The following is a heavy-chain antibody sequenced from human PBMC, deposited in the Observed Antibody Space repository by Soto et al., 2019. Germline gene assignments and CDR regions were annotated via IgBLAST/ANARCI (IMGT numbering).Heavy chain of an antibody. CDR2: INAGNGNT. D-gene: IGHD6-19*01. J-gene: IGHJ4*02. CDR1: GYTFTSYA. CDR3: ARDQSGWFNFLDY. V-gene: IGHV1-3*01. Sequence: GASVKVSCKASGYTFTSYAMHWVRQAPGQRLEWMGWINAGNGNTKYSQKFQGRVTITRDTSASTAYMELSSLRSEDTAVYYCARDQSGWFNFLDYWGQGTLVTVSS.